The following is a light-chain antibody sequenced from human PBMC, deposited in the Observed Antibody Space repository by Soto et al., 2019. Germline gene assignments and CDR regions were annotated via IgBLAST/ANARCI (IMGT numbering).Light chain of an antibody. J-gene: IGLJ1*01. Sequence: QPVLTQPPSVSGAPGHRLTISCTGSSSNIGAGYDVHWYQQLPGTAPKLLIYGNSNRPSGVPDRCSGSKSGTSASLAITRLQAEDEAGYYRQSYDSSLSGHYVFGTGTKVTVL. CDR2: GNS. CDR3: QSYDSSLSGHYV. V-gene: IGLV1-40*01. CDR1: SSNIGAGYD.